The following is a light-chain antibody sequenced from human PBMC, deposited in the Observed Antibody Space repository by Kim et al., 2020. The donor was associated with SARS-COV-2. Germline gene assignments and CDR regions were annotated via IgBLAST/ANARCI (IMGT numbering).Light chain of an antibody. Sequence: DIQMTQSPSSLSASVGDRVTITCRTSQTISNYLNWYQQKPGKAPKLLIYAASNLQSGVPSRFSGSGSRTDFTLTISSLQSENFATYYGQQSYRTPRTFGEGTKLEI. V-gene: IGKV1-39*01. J-gene: IGKJ2*02. CDR3: QQSYRTPRT. CDR2: AAS. CDR1: QTISNY.